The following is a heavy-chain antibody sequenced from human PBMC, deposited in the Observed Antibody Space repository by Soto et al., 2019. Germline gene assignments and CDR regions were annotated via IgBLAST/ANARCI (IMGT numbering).Heavy chain of an antibody. V-gene: IGHV3-30-3*01. CDR1: GFTFSTYA. Sequence: GGSLRLSCAASGFTFSTYAMHWVRQAPGKGLEWVAVKSYDGSNEYYADSVKGRFTISRDNSKNTLYLQMNSLRAEDTAVYYCASGLGGYYSPFDYCGQGTLVTVSS. CDR2: KSYDGSNE. CDR3: ASGLGGYYSPFDY. D-gene: IGHD3-22*01. J-gene: IGHJ4*02.